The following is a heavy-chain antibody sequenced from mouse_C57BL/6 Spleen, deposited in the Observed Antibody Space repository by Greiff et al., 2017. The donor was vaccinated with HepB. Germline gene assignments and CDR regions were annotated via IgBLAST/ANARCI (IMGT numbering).Heavy chain of an antibody. CDR1: GYTFTDYN. Sequence: EVQLQQSGPELVKPGASVKMSCKASGYTFTDYNMHWVKQSHGKSLEWIGYINPNNGGTSYNQKFKGKATLTVNKSSSTAYLELRSLTSEDSAVYYCARDGGSRVYFDYWGQGTTLTVSS. CDR3: ARDGGSRVYFDY. CDR2: INPNNGGT. J-gene: IGHJ2*01. V-gene: IGHV1-22*01. D-gene: IGHD1-1*01.